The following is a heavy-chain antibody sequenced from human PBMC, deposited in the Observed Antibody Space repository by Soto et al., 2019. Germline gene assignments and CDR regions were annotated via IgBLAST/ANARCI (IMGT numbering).Heavy chain of an antibody. D-gene: IGHD2-15*01. CDR3: ARVGGVAARTFDY. CDR2: LYYSCNT. J-gene: IGHJ4*02. V-gene: IGHV4-59*01. CDR1: GGSISRFY. Sequence: PSETLSLTCTVSGGSISRFYWCWVRQPPGKGLEWMGYLYYSCNTNYNPSLKSRVTISVDASKNQVSLRLTSVTAADTAVYYCARVGGVAARTFDYWGQGTVVTVSS.